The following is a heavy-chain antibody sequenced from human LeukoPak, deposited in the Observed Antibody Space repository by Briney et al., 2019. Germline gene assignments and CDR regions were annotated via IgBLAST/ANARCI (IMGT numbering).Heavy chain of an antibody. CDR1: GGSVSSGSYY. CDR2: IYYSGST. D-gene: IGHD2-15*01. CDR3: ARGKGSGGSLAYFDY. Sequence: PSETLSLTCTVSGGSVSSGSYYWSWIRQPPGKGLEWIGYIYYSGSTNYNPSLKSRVTISVDTSKNQFSLKLSSVTAADTAVYYCARGKGSGGSLAYFDYWGQGTLVTVSS. V-gene: IGHV4-61*01. J-gene: IGHJ4*02.